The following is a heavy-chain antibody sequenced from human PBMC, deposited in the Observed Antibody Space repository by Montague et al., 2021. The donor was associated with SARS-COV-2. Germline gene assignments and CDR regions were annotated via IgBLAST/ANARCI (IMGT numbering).Heavy chain of an antibody. CDR3: ARSKLLRSGYSSGWYGPGWFDP. V-gene: IGHV6-1*01. Sequence: CAISGDSVSSNSGAWNWIRLSPSRGLEWLGRTYYRSKWYVDYAGSVRSRITINPDTSKNQFSLQMSSVTPDDTAVYYRARSKLLRSGYSSGWYGPGWFDPWGQGTTVTVSS. CDR1: GDSVSSNSGA. CDR2: TYYRSKWYV. J-gene: IGHJ5*01. D-gene: IGHD6-19*01.